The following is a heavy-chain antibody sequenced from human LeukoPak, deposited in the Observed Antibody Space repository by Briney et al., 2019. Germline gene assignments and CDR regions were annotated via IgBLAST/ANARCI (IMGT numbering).Heavy chain of an antibody. CDR3: AIVVVPAAMGGDGYYFDY. CDR2: INPNSGGT. V-gene: IGHV1-2*02. J-gene: IGHJ4*02. D-gene: IGHD2-2*01. CDR1: GYTFTGYY. Sequence: ASVKVSCKASGYTFTGYYMHWVRQAPGQGLEWMGWINPNSGGTNYAQKFQGRVTMTRDTSISTAYMELSRLRSDDTAVYYCAIVVVPAAMGGDGYYFDYWGQGTLVTVSS.